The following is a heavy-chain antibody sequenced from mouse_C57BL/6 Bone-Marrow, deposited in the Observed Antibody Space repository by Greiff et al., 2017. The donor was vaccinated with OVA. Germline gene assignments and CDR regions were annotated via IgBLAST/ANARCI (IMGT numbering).Heavy chain of an antibody. CDR1: GFTFSSYG. Sequence: EVKLVESGGDLVKPGGSLKLSCAASGFTFSSYGMSWVRQTPDKRLEWVATISSGGSYTYYPDSVKGRFTISRDNAKNTLYLQMSSLKSEDTAMYYCARHGNYDYDGAYWGQGTLVTVSA. CDR2: ISSGGSYT. D-gene: IGHD2-4*01. V-gene: IGHV5-6*01. CDR3: ARHGNYDYDGAY. J-gene: IGHJ3*01.